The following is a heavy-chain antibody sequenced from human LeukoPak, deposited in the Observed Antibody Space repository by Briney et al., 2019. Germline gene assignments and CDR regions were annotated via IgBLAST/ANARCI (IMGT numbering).Heavy chain of an antibody. CDR3: ARDRSSSSDY. J-gene: IGHJ4*02. V-gene: IGHV4-30-4*08. Sequence: SETLSLTCTVSGGSISSGNYYWSWIRQPPGKGLEWIGYIYYSGSTYYNPSLKSRVTISVDTSKNHFSLKLTSVTAADTAVYYCARDRSSSSDYWGRGTLVSVSS. D-gene: IGHD6-6*01. CDR2: IYYSGST. CDR1: GGSISSGNYY.